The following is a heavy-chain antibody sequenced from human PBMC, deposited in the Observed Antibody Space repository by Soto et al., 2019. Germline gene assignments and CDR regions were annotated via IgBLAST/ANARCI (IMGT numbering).Heavy chain of an antibody. Sequence: EMQLVESGGGLVQPGGSLKLSCTVSGFTLSGSAIHWVRQAPGKGLEWVGRIRSQANNFATEYGASVQGRFTISRDDSKNTAYLQMTSLKPEDTAVYFCTSPDYGGNSGNGDHWGQGTLVTVSS. CDR2: IRSQANNFAT. V-gene: IGHV3-73*02. J-gene: IGHJ4*02. CDR3: TSPDYGGNSGNGDH. D-gene: IGHD4-17*01. CDR1: GFTLSGSA.